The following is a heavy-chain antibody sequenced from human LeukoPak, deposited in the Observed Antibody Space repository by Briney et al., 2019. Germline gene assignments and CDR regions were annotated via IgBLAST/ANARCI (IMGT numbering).Heavy chain of an antibody. J-gene: IGHJ4*02. V-gene: IGHV4-39*01. CDR3: ARYFYDRGSRYRGRYFDS. CDR2: IYYTGNT. D-gene: IGHD2/OR15-2a*01. Sequence: PSETLSLTCTVSGGSITSYNHHWGWIRQPPGKGREYIGLIYYTGNTYFNPSLRSRVTISVDTSKNQFSLKLTSVTAADTAVYSCARYFYDRGSRYRGRYFDSWGQGTLVAVSS. CDR1: GGSITSYNHH.